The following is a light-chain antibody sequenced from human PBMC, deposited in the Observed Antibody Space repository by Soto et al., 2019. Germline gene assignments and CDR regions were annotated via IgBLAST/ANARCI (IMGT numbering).Light chain of an antibody. Sequence: AIQMTQSPSSLSASVGDRVTITCRASQDIRNELDWYQQKPGKAPKLLIYAASTLQSGVPSRFSGSGSGTDFTLTISSLQPGDFATYYCLQDYNYPRTFGQGTKVEIK. V-gene: IGKV1-6*01. CDR3: LQDYNYPRT. J-gene: IGKJ1*01. CDR2: AAS. CDR1: QDIRNE.